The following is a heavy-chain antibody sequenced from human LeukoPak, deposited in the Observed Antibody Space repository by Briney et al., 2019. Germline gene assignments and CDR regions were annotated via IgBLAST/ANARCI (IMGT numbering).Heavy chain of an antibody. CDR1: GFTFSSYA. Sequence: GGSLGLSCAASGFTFSSYAMSWVRQAPGKGLEWVSAISGSGGSTYYADSVKGRFTISRDNSKNTLYLQMNSLRAEDTAVYYCAKDGPHNPATGTSTGDLLRGYYYYYMDVWGKGTTVTVSS. D-gene: IGHD1-1*01. V-gene: IGHV3-23*01. J-gene: IGHJ6*03. CDR3: AKDGPHNPATGTSTGDLLRGYYYYYMDV. CDR2: ISGSGGST.